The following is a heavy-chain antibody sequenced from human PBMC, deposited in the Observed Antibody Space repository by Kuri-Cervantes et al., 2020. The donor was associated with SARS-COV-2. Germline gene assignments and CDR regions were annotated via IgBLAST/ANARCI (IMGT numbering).Heavy chain of an antibody. D-gene: IGHD4-11*01. J-gene: IGHJ4*02. Sequence: ETLSLTCTVSGGSISSGDYYWSWIRQPPGKALEWLAHIFSNDEKSYSTSLKSRLTISKDTSKSQVVLTMTNMGPVDTATYYCARIQATTVIADYWGQGTLVTVSS. CDR3: ARIQATTVIADY. V-gene: IGHV2-26*01. CDR2: IFSNDEK. CDR1: GGSISSGDYY.